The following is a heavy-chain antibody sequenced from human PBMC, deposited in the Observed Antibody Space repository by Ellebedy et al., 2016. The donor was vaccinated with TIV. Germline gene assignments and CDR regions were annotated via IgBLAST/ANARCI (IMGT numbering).Heavy chain of an antibody. CDR2: ISGSGGST. CDR3: AKELRITMIVVVIFKYFDL. Sequence: GESLKISXAASGFTFSSYAMSWVRQAPGKGLEWVSAISGSGGSTYYADSVKGRFTISRDNSKNTLYLQMNSLRAEDTAVYYCAKELRITMIVVVIFKYFDLWGRGILVTVSS. J-gene: IGHJ2*01. CDR1: GFTFSSYA. V-gene: IGHV3-23*01. D-gene: IGHD3-22*01.